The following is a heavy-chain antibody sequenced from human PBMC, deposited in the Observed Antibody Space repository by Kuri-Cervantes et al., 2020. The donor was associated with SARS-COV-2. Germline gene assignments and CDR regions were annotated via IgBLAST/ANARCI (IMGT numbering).Heavy chain of an antibody. CDR3: ARDLHTTSSEGWFDP. D-gene: IGHD6-6*01. Sequence: GESLKISCAASGFTFSSYWMSWVRQAPGKGLEWVANIKQDGSEKYYVDSVKGRFTISRDNAKNSLYLQMNSLRAEDTAVYYCARDLHTTSSEGWFDPWGQGTLVTVSS. CDR1: GFTFSSYW. V-gene: IGHV3-7*01. J-gene: IGHJ5*02. CDR2: IKQDGSEK.